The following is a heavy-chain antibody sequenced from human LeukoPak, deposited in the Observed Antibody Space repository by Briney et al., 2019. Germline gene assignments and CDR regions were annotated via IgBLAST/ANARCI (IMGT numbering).Heavy chain of an antibody. V-gene: IGHV1-46*01. CDR1: GYTFTSYY. J-gene: IGHJ4*02. CDR3: ARASRSGIAVAGIRGNFDY. D-gene: IGHD6-19*01. Sequence: ASLKVSCKASGYTFTSYYMHCVSQAPGASLEWMGIINPGGASTSYAQKFQGRVTMTRDTSTSTVYMELSSLRSEDTAVYYCARASRSGIAVAGIRGNFDYWGQGTLVTVSS. CDR2: INPGGAST.